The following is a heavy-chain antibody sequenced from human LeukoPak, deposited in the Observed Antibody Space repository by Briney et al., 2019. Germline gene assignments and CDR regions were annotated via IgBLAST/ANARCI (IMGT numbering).Heavy chain of an antibody. CDR1: GFTFSSYW. J-gene: IGHJ4*02. D-gene: IGHD3-9*01. CDR3: ARADDILTGYPLWPFDY. CDR2: IKQDGSEK. V-gene: IGHV3-7*01. Sequence: HPGGSLRLSCAASGFTFSSYWMSWVRQAPGKGLEWVANIKQDGSEKYYVDSVKGRFTISRDNAKNSLYLQMNSLRAEDTAVYYCARADDILTGYPLWPFDYWGQGTLVTVSS.